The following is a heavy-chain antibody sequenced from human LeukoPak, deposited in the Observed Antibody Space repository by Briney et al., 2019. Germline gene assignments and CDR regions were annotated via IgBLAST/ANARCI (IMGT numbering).Heavy chain of an antibody. Sequence: PGGSLRLSCGASGFSFNSYAIHWVRQAPGKGLEWVAVIWSDGSRKYYADSVRGRFTISRDNAKNTLYLQMNSLEAEDTAVYYCARDRFCGGANCYELIYGMDVWGQGTTVTV. CDR1: GFSFNSYA. J-gene: IGHJ6*02. V-gene: IGHV3-33*01. CDR3: ARDRFCGGANCYELIYGMDV. CDR2: IWSDGSRK. D-gene: IGHD2-21*01.